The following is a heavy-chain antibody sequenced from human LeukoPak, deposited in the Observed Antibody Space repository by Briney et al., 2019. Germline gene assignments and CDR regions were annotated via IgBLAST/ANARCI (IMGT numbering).Heavy chain of an antibody. Sequence: SETLSLTCTVSGGSISSYYWSWIRQPPGKGLEWIGYIYYSGSTNYNPSLKSRVTISVDTSKNQFSLKLSPVTAADTAVYYCAGHSSWIQLWFKIGAFDIWGQGTMVTVSS. V-gene: IGHV4-59*08. J-gene: IGHJ3*02. CDR2: IYYSGST. CDR1: GGSISSYY. D-gene: IGHD5-18*01. CDR3: AGHSSWIQLWFKIGAFDI.